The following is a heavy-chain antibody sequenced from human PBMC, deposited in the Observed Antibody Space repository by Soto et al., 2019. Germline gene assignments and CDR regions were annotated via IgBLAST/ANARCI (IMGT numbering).Heavy chain of an antibody. V-gene: IGHV3-30-3*01. J-gene: IGHJ6*02. Sequence: GGSLRLSCAASGFTFSSYAMHWVRQAPGKGLEWVAVISYDGSNKYYADSVKGRFTISRDNSKNTLYLQMNSLRAEDTAVYYCARDEAYDYGDYLYYYYGMDVWGQGTTVTVSS. CDR3: ARDEAYDYGDYLYYYYGMDV. CDR1: GFTFSSYA. CDR2: ISYDGSNK. D-gene: IGHD4-17*01.